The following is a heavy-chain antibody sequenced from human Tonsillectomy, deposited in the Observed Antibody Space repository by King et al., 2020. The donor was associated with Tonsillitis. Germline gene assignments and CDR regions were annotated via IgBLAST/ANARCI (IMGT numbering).Heavy chain of an antibody. Sequence: QLVQSGAEVKKPGSSVKVSCKASGGTFSSYAISWVRQAPGQGLEWMGRIIPILGIANYAQKFQGRVTITADKSTSTAYMELSSLRAEDTAVYYCATKAPAAGTKNDYWGQGTLVTVSS. CDR1: GGTFSSYA. CDR3: ATKAPAAGTKNDY. D-gene: IGHD6-13*01. V-gene: IGHV1-69*04. J-gene: IGHJ4*02. CDR2: IIPILGIA.